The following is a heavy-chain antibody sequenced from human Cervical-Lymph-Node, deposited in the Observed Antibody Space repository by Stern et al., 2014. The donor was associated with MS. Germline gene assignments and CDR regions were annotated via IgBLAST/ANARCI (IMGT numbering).Heavy chain of an antibody. CDR3: ARPWGFGELRDAFDI. Sequence: VQLVQSGAEVKKPGESLKISCKGSGYSFTSYWIGWVRQMPGQGLEWMGVIFPGDSDTRYSPSYQGQVTISADKSISTAYLQWSSLKASDTAMYYCARPWGFGELRDAFDIWGQGTMVTVSS. CDR1: GYSFTSYW. V-gene: IGHV5-51*01. CDR2: IFPGDSDT. D-gene: IGHD3-10*01. J-gene: IGHJ3*02.